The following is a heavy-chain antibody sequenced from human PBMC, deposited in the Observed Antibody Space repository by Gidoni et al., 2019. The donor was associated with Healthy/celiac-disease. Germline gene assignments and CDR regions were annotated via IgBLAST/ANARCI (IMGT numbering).Heavy chain of an antibody. CDR1: GLTFSSYS. J-gene: IGHJ5*02. Sequence: EVQLVESGGGLVQPGGSLRVSCAASGLTFSSYSMHWVRHAPGTGLEWVSYISSSSSTIYYADSVKGRFTISRDNAKNSLYLQMNSLRDEDTAVYYCARDEVYCSSTSCYKYNWFDPWGQGTLVTVSS. CDR3: ARDEVYCSSTSCYKYNWFDP. V-gene: IGHV3-48*02. D-gene: IGHD2-2*02. CDR2: ISSSSSTI.